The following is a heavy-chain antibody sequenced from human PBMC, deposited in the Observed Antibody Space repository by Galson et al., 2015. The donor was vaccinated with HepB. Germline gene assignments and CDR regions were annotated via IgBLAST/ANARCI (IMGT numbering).Heavy chain of an antibody. J-gene: IGHJ4*02. Sequence: SLRLSCAASGFTFSSYAMSWVRQAPGKGLVWVSRISSDGRSTTYADSVKGRFTISRDNTRNTVFLQMNSLRDEDTAMYYCGRGLSVVPAGLGDYWGQGTLVTVSS. CDR3: GRGLSVVPAGLGDY. CDR1: GFTFSSYA. CDR2: ISSDGRST. V-gene: IGHV3-74*01. D-gene: IGHD2-2*01.